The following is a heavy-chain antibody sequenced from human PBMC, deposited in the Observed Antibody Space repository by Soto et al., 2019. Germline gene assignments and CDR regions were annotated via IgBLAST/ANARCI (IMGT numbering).Heavy chain of an antibody. V-gene: IGHV1-8*01. J-gene: IGHJ6*02. Sequence: QVQLVQSGAEVKKPGASVKVSCKASGYTFTSYDINWVRQATGQGLEWMGWMNPNSGNTGYAQKFQGRVTMTRNTSISTAYVELSSLRSEDTAVYYCASQGRGPEYYGMDVWGQGTTVTVSS. D-gene: IGHD3-10*01. CDR3: ASQGRGPEYYGMDV. CDR2: MNPNSGNT. CDR1: GYTFTSYD.